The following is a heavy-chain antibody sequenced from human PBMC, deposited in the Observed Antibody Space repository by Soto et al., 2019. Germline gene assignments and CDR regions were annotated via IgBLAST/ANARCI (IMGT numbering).Heavy chain of an antibody. CDR1: GFTFSSYG. Sequence: QVQLVESGGGVVQPGRSLRLSCAASGFTFSSYGMHWVRQAPGKGLEWVAVIWFDGSNKYYADSVKGRFTISRDNSNNTLDLQMNSLRAGDTAVYYCARQHRDILTGLRWNGMAVWGQGTTVTVSS. CDR2: IWFDGSNK. D-gene: IGHD3-9*01. J-gene: IGHJ6*02. V-gene: IGHV3-33*01. CDR3: ARQHRDILTGLRWNGMAV.